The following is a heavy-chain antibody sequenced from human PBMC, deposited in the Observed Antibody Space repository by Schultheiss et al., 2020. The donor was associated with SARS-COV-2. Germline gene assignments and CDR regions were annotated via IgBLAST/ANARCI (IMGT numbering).Heavy chain of an antibody. J-gene: IGHJ3*02. CDR3: ASDSSGYYYVGAFDI. CDR1: GFTFDDYA. V-gene: IGHV3-9*01. CDR2: ISWNSGSR. D-gene: IGHD3-22*01. Sequence: GGSLRLSCAASGFTFDDYAMHWVRQAPGKGLEWVSGISWNSGSRGYGDSVRGRFTISRDNSKNTLYLQMSSLRAEDTAVYYCASDSSGYYYVGAFDIWGQGTMVTVSS.